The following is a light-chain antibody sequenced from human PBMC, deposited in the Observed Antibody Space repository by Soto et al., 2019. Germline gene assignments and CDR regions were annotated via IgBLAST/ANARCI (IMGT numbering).Light chain of an antibody. V-gene: IGKV3-11*01. CDR2: DAS. CDR1: QSLSIY. Sequence: EIVLTQSPVTLSLSPEERATLSCRASQSLSIYLAWYQQKPGQAPRLLIYDASNRATGIPARFSGSGSGTDFTLTISSLEPEDFAVYYCQQRSNWPPLTFGGGTKVEIK. CDR3: QQRSNWPPLT. J-gene: IGKJ4*01.